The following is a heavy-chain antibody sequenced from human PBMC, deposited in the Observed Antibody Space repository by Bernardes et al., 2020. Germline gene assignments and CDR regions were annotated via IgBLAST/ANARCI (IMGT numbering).Heavy chain of an antibody. J-gene: IGHJ4*02. CDR2: ITGSGDSA. Sequence: GGYLRLSCAASGFIFSSYAMTWVRQTPGKGLQWVSAITGSGDSAYYADSVKGRVTISRDNSNNMLYLQMDSLRAEDTAIYFCAKGRSSGWLFDSWGQGALVTVSS. CDR1: GFIFSSYA. D-gene: IGHD6-19*01. CDR3: AKGRSSGWLFDS. V-gene: IGHV3-23*01.